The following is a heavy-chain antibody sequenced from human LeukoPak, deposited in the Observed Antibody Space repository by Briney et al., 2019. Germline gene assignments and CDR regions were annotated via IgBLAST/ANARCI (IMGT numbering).Heavy chain of an antibody. CDR1: GYTFTGYY. D-gene: IGHD2-2*01. J-gene: IGHJ4*02. CDR2: INPNSGGT. CDR3: ARDSCSSTSCLSIGDY. V-gene: IGHV1-2*02. Sequence: ASVKVSCKASGYTFTGYYMHWVRQAPGQGLEWMGWINPNSGGTNYAQKFQGRVTMTRDTSISTVYMELSRLRSDDTAVYYCARDSCSSTSCLSIGDYWGQGTLVTVSS.